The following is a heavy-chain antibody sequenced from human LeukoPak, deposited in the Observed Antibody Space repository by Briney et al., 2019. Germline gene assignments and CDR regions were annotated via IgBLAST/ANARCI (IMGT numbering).Heavy chain of an antibody. Sequence: GGSLRLSCAASGFTFSSYWMTWARQAPGKGLEWVANIKQDGSEQSYVDSVKGRFTISRDNAKNSLYLQMNNLRAEDTAVYYCARDGSGTYAPLEYFQHWGQGTLVTVSS. D-gene: IGHD3-10*01. J-gene: IGHJ1*01. CDR2: IKQDGSEQ. CDR1: GFTFSSYW. CDR3: ARDGSGTYAPLEYFQH. V-gene: IGHV3-7*05.